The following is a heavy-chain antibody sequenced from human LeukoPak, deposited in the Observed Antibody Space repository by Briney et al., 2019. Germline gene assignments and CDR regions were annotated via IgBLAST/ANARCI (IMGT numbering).Heavy chain of an antibody. V-gene: IGHV3-23*01. CDR1: GFTFSSYA. Sequence: GGSLRLSCAASGFTFSSYAMSWVRQAPGKGLEWVSAISGSGGSTYYADSVKGRFTISRDNSKNTLYLQMNSLRAEDTAVYYCAKALYYYDSSGYGDAFDIRGQGTMVTVSS. CDR3: AKALYYYDSSGYGDAFDI. D-gene: IGHD3-22*01. J-gene: IGHJ3*02. CDR2: ISGSGGST.